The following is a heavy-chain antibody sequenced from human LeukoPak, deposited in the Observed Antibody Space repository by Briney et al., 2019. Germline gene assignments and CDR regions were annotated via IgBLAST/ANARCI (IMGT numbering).Heavy chain of an antibody. CDR1: GFTFSSYS. J-gene: IGHJ4*02. Sequence: AGGSLRLSCAASGFTFSSYSMNWVRQAPGKGLEWVSAISGSGGSTYYADSVKGRFTISRDNSKNTLYLQMNSLRAEDTAVYYCARDGSTAPEPFDYWGQGTLVTVSS. CDR3: ARDGSTAPEPFDY. D-gene: IGHD1-14*01. V-gene: IGHV3-23*01. CDR2: ISGSGGST.